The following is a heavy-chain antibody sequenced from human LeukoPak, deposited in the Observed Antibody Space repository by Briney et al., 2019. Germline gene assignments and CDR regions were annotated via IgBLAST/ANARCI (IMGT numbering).Heavy chain of an antibody. CDR3: ARSGYSYVPYLWFNYYYMDV. J-gene: IGHJ6*03. D-gene: IGHD5-18*01. CDR1: GGSIISYY. V-gene: IGHV4-59*12. CDR2: IYYSGST. Sequence: PSETLSLTCTVSGGSIISYYWSWIRQPPGKGLEWIGYIYYSGSTYYNPSLKSRVTISVDTSKNQFSLKLSSVTAADTAVYYCARSGYSYVPYLWFNYYYMDVWGKGTTVTVSS.